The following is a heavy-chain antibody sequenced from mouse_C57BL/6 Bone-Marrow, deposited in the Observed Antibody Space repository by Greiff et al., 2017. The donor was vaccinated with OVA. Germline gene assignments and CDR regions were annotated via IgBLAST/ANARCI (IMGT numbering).Heavy chain of an antibody. Sequence: EVQGVESGGGLVQPGGSMKLSCAASGFTFSDAWMDWVRQSPEKGLEWVAEIRNKDNNHATYYAESVIGRFTISRDNSKSSVYLQMNSLSAEDTGIDYCTNGYDGWYFDVWGTGPTVTVSS. CDR3: TNGYDGWYFDV. CDR2: IRNKDNNHAT. CDR1: GFTFSDAW. J-gene: IGHJ1*03. D-gene: IGHD2-2*01. V-gene: IGHV6-6*01.